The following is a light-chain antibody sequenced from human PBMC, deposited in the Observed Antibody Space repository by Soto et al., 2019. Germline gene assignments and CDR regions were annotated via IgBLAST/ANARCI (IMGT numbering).Light chain of an antibody. Sequence: AIRMTQSPSSLSASAGDRVTITCRASQDIGTYLAWYQQKPGKAPNLLIYSASTLQSGGPSRFSGSGAGTDFTLTISSLQSEDSATYYCQQYYKLRTFCQGTKVEVK. CDR1: QDIGTY. CDR2: SAS. CDR3: QQYYKLRT. J-gene: IGKJ1*01. V-gene: IGKV1-8*01.